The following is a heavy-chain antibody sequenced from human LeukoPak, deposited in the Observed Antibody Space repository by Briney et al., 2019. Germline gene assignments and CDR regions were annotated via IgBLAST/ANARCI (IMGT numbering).Heavy chain of an antibody. CDR2: IKQDGSDK. CDR1: GFPFTTYW. V-gene: IGHV3-7*05. D-gene: IGHD3-16*01. Sequence: GGSLRLSCAASGFPFTTYWMTWVRQAPGKGLEWVANIKQDGSDKYYVDSVRGRFTISRDNAKNSLYLQMNSLGAEDTAVYYCARWGGGFDYWGQGTLVTVSS. CDR3: ARWGGGFDY. J-gene: IGHJ4*02.